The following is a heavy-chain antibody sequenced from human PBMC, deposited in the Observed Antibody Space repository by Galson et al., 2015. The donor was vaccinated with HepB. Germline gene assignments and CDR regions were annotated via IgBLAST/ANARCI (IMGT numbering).Heavy chain of an antibody. Sequence: SLRLSCAASGFTFSSYAMHWVRQAPGKGLEWVAVISYDGSNKYYADSVKGRFTISRDNSKNTLYLQMNSLRAEDTAVYYCARAVTIFGVVSSYYFDYWGQGTLVTVSS. CDR2: ISYDGSNK. J-gene: IGHJ4*02. D-gene: IGHD3-3*01. V-gene: IGHV3-30-3*01. CDR1: GFTFSSYA. CDR3: ARAVTIFGVVSSYYFDY.